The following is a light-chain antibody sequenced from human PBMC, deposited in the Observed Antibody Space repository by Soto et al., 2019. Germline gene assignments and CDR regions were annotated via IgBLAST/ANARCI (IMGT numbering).Light chain of an antibody. V-gene: IGLV2-23*02. J-gene: IGLJ3*02. CDR3: SSYANNRV. CDR2: EVS. Sequence: QSALTQPASVSGSPGQSITISCTGTSSDFGNYNLVSWYQHHPGKAPKLIIYEVSKRPSGVSNRFSASKSGNTASLTISGLQAEDAADYYCSSYANNRVFGGGTKLTVL. CDR1: SSDFGNYNL.